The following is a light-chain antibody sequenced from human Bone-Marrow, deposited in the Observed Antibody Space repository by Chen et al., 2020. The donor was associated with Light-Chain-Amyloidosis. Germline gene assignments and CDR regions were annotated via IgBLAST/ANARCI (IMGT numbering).Light chain of an antibody. CDR3: QSYQGSSQGV. V-gene: IGLV6-57*01. J-gene: IGLJ3*02. CDR2: EDD. Sequence: FMLTPPHSVSESPGQTVIISCTRSSGSIATNYVQWYPQRPGSSPTTVIYEDDQRPSGVPDRFAGSIDRSSNSASLTISGLKTEDEADYYCQSYQGSSQGVFGGGTKLTVL. CDR1: SGSIATNY.